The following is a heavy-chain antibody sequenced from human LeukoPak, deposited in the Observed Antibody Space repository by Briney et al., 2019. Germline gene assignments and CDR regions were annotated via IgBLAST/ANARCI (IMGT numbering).Heavy chain of an antibody. CDR3: AKPHDYSNHYYYMDV. J-gene: IGHJ6*03. CDR2: ISSSGSTI. V-gene: IGHV3-11*01. CDR1: GFTFSDYY. Sequence: GGSLRLSCAASGFTFSDYYMSWIRQAPGKGLEWVSYISSSGSTIYYADSVKGRFTISRDNAKNSLYLQMNSLRAEDTAVYYCAKPHDYSNHYYYMDVWGKGTTVTVSS. D-gene: IGHD4-11*01.